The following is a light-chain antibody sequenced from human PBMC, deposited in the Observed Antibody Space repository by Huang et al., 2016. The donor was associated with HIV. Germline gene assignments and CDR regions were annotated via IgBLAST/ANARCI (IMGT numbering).Light chain of an antibody. CDR2: RAS. Sequence: DIQMTQSPSTQSASVGDRVTITCRASQNINAWLAWYQQKPGKAPNLLMYRASSLQVGVPSRFTGSGSGTEFTLTIASLQPDDLGTYYCQQYNTYLYTFGQGTKLEI. J-gene: IGKJ2*01. CDR1: QNINAW. CDR3: QQYNTYLYT. V-gene: IGKV1-5*03.